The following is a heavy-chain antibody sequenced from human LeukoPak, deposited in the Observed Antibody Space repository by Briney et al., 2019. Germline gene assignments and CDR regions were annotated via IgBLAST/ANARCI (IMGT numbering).Heavy chain of an antibody. CDR1: GFTFSSYA. J-gene: IGHJ6*03. CDR3: ARGRHSSSWFYYYYYYMDV. D-gene: IGHD6-13*01. Sequence: GGSLRLSCAASGFTFSSYAMHWVRQAPGKGLEWVAVISYDGSNKYYADSVKGRFTISRDNSKNTLYLQMNSLRAEDTAVYYCARGRHSSSWFYYYYYYMDVWGKGTMVTVSS. CDR2: ISYDGSNK. V-gene: IGHV3-30*04.